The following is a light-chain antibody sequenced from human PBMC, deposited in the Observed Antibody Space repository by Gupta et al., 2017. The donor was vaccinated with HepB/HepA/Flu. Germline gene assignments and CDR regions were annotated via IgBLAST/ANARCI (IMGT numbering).Light chain of an antibody. V-gene: IGKV3-11*01. Sequence: ELVLTQSPATLSLSPGERATLSCRASQSVSNYLAWYQQKPGQAPRLLIYDASNRATGIPARFVGSGSGTDFTLTISSLEPEDFAVYYCQQRSHWVTFGPGTKVDIK. CDR1: QSVSNY. CDR2: DAS. J-gene: IGKJ3*01. CDR3: QQRSHWVT.